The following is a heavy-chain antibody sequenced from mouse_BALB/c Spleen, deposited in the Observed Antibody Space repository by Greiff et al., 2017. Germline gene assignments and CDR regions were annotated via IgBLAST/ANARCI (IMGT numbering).Heavy chain of an antibody. V-gene: IGHV5-12-1*01. D-gene: IGHD1-1*01. J-gene: IGHJ3*01. CDR2: ISSGGGST. Sequence: EVKLVESGGGLVKPGGSLKLSCAASGFAFSSYDMSWVRQTPEKRLEWVAYISSGGGSTYYPDTVMGRCTISSDNAKNTLYLQMSSLTSEDTAMYYCARHDYYCSSSAGFAYWGQGTLVTVSA. CDR1: GFAFSSYD. CDR3: ARHDYYCSSSAGFAY.